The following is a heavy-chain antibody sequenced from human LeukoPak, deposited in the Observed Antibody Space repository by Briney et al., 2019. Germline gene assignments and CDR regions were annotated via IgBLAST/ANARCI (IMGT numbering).Heavy chain of an antibody. D-gene: IGHD3-10*01. CDR2: ISSSSSTI. V-gene: IGHV3-48*02. CDR1: GFTVSSNY. Sequence: PGGSLRLSCEASGFTVSSNYMSWVRQAPGKGLEWVSYISSSSSTIYYADSVKGRFTISRDNAKNSLYLQMNSLRDEDTAVYYCARLPLYYYGSGSSSQYYYYYYGMDVWGQGTTVTVSS. J-gene: IGHJ6*02. CDR3: ARLPLYYYGSGSSSQYYYYYYGMDV.